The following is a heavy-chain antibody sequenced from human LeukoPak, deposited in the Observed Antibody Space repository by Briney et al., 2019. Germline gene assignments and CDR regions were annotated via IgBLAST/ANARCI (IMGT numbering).Heavy chain of an antibody. J-gene: IGHJ6*02. CDR1: GGSISSNNW. V-gene: IGHV4-4*02. D-gene: IGHD5-12*01. CDR2: IYHSGNT. CDR3: ARDSATTLGSYYYGLDV. Sequence: SETLSLTCSVSGGSISSNNWWTWVRQPPGKGLEWIGEIYHSGNTNYNPSLKSRVTISVDKSNNHFSLKMNSVTAADTAVYYCARDSATTLGSYYYGLDVWGQGTTVTVSS.